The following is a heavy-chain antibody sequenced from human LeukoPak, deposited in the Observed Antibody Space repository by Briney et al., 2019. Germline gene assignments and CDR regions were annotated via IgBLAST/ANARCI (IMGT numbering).Heavy chain of an antibody. CDR2: IYYSGST. CDR3: ARETMIPRRFDP. CDR1: GGSISSYY. V-gene: IGHV4-59*12. Sequence: SETLSLTCTVSGGSISSYYWSWIRQPPRKGLEWIGYIYYSGSTNYNPSLKSRVTISVGTSKNQFSLKLSSVTAADTAVYYCARETMIPRRFDPWGQGTLVTVSS. J-gene: IGHJ5*02. D-gene: IGHD3-22*01.